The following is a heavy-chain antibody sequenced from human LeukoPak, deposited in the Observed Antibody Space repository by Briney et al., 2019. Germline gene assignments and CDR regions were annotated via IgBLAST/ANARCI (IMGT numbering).Heavy chain of an antibody. CDR1: GGTFSSYA. D-gene: IGHD6-13*01. Sequence: SVKVSCKASGGTFSSYAIGWVRQAPGQGLEWMGRIIPILGIANYAQKFQGRVTITADKSTSTAYMELSSLRSEYTAVYYCARDPLIAAAGSNWFDPWGQGTLVTVSS. CDR3: ARDPLIAAAGSNWFDP. CDR2: IIPILGIA. V-gene: IGHV1-69*04. J-gene: IGHJ5*02.